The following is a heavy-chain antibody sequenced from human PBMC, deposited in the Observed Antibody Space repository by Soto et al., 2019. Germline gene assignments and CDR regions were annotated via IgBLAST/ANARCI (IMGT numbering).Heavy chain of an antibody. V-gene: IGHV4-39*01. CDR3: AGHDYYDSSGYSGSQTVGATSRKYYFDY. J-gene: IGHJ4*02. Sequence: PSETLSLTCTVSGGSISSSSYYWGWIRQPPGKGLEWIGSIYYSGSTYYNPSLKSRVTISVDTSKNQFSLKLSSVTAADTAVYYCAGHDYYDSSGYSGSQTVGATSRKYYFDYWGQGTLVTVPQ. CDR2: IYYSGST. D-gene: IGHD3-22*01. CDR1: GGSISSSSYY.